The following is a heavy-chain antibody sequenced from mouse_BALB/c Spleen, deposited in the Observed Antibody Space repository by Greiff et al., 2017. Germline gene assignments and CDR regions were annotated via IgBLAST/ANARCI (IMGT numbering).Heavy chain of an antibody. CDR3: ASRMFDY. J-gene: IGHJ2*01. CDR2: IYPGDGDT. V-gene: IGHV1-87*01. CDR1: GYTFTSYW. Sequence: VQLVESGAELARPGASVKLSCKASGYTFTSYWMQWVKQRPGQGLEWIGAIYPGDGDTRYTQKFKGKATLTADKSSSTAYMQLSSLASEDSAVYYCASRMFDYWGQGTTLTVSS.